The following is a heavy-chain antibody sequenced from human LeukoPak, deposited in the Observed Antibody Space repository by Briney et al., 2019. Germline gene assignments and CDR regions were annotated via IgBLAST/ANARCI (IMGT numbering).Heavy chain of an antibody. CDR1: GFTFSSYE. V-gene: IGHV3-48*03. Sequence: GGSLRLSCAASGFTFSSYEMNWVRQAPGKGLEWVSYISSSGSTIYYADSVKGRFTISRDNAKNSLYLQMNSLRAEDTAVYYCAELGITMIEGVWGKGTTVTVSS. CDR3: AELGITMIEGV. D-gene: IGHD3-22*01. CDR2: ISSSGSTI. J-gene: IGHJ6*04.